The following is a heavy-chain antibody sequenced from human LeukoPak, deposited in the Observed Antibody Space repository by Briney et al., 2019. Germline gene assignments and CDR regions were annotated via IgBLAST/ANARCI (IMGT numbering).Heavy chain of an antibody. J-gene: IGHJ5*02. V-gene: IGHV4-59*01. CDR3: ARGSNWFDP. D-gene: IGHD6-6*01. Sequence: SETLSLTCSVSAASISDYYWSLIRLPPGKGLEWIGYIYYSGTTNYNPSLKSRVTISKDPSKNQISLKLTSVTHADTAAYYCARGSNWFDPWGQGILVTVSS. CDR2: IYYSGTT. CDR1: AASISDYY.